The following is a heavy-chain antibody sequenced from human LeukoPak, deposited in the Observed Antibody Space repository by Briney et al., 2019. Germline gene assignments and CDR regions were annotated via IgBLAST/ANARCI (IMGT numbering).Heavy chain of an antibody. CDR3: ARESMATIDY. D-gene: IGHD5-24*01. CDR2: ITGDGGYT. J-gene: IGHJ4*02. Sequence: GGSLRLSCAASGFTFSTYVMQWVRQAPGKGLEYVSAITGDGGYTYYANSVKGRFTISRDNSKKTLYLQMGSLRADDMAVYYCARESMATIDYWGQGTLVTVSS. CDR1: GFTFSTYV. V-gene: IGHV3-64*01.